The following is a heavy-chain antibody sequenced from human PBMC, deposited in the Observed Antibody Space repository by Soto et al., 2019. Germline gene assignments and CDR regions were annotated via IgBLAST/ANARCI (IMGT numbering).Heavy chain of an antibody. D-gene: IGHD6-13*01. Sequence: SETLSLTCAVSGGSISSSSYYWGWIRQPPGKGLEWIGSIYYSGNTYYNPSLKRRVTISVDTSKNQFSLKLSSVTAADTAVYYCARHQSHSSSYVDPWGQGTLVTVSS. V-gene: IGHV4-39*01. J-gene: IGHJ5*02. CDR3: ARHQSHSSSYVDP. CDR1: GGSISSSSYY. CDR2: IYYSGNT.